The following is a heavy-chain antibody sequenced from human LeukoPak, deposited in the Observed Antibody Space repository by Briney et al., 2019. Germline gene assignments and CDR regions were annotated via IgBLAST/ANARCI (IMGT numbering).Heavy chain of an antibody. CDR3: ARGPSAVAHSDH. Sequence: GGSLRLSCAASGFTFSSYAMHWVRQAPGKGLEYVSAISSNGGSTYYANSVKGRFTISRDNSKNTLYLQMGSLRAEDMAVYYCARGPSAVAHSDHWGQGTLVTVSS. D-gene: IGHD6-19*01. V-gene: IGHV3-64*01. J-gene: IGHJ4*02. CDR1: GFTFSSYA. CDR2: ISSNGGST.